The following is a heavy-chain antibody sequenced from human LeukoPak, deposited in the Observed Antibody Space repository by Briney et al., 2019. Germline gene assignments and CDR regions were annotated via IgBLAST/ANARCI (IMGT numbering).Heavy chain of an antibody. CDR1: GFTFIGYW. J-gene: IGHJ6*03. Sequence: GGSLRLSYAASGFTFIGYWMSWVRQAPGKGLEWVANIKQDGSEKLYVDSVKGRFTISRDNAKNSLYLQMNSLRAEDTAVYYCARTSKVVVAAKNNYMDVWGKGTTVTVSS. CDR3: ARTSKVVVAAKNNYMDV. V-gene: IGHV3-7*01. D-gene: IGHD2-15*01. CDR2: IKQDGSEK.